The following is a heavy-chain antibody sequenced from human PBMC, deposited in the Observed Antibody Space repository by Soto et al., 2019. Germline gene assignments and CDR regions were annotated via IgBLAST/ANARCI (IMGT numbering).Heavy chain of an antibody. J-gene: IGHJ4*02. V-gene: IGHV1-69*02. CDR2: IIPILGIA. CDR1: GGTFSSYT. CDR3: AGTMTTTNKNFDY. Sequence: SVKVSCKASGGTFSSYTISRVRQAPGQGLEWMGRIIPILGIANYAQKFQGRVTITADKSTSTAYMELSSLRSEDTAVYYCAGTMTTTNKNFDYWGQGTLVTSPQ. D-gene: IGHD4-17*01.